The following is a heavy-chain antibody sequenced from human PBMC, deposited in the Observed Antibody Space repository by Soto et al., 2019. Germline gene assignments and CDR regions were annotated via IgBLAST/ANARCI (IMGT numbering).Heavy chain of an antibody. CDR2: IYYSGST. CDR3: ARPSEYSYGYGFYFDY. Sequence: ETLSLTFTVSGGSISSSSYYWGWIRQPPGKGLEWIGSIYYSGSTYYNPSLKSRVTISVDTSKNQFSLKLSSVTAADTAVYYCARPSEYSYGYGFYFDYWGQGTLVTVSS. D-gene: IGHD5-18*01. CDR1: GGSISSSSYY. V-gene: IGHV4-39*01. J-gene: IGHJ4*02.